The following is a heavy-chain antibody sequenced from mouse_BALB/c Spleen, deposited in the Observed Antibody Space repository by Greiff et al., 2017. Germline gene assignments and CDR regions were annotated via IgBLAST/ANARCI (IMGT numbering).Heavy chain of an antibody. V-gene: IGHV2-9*02. J-gene: IGHJ4*01. D-gene: IGHD2-14*01. CDR1: GFSLTSYG. CDR2: MWAGGST. Sequence: QVQLKESGPGLVAPSQSLSITCTVSGFSLTSYGVHWVRQPPGKGLEWLGVMWAGGSTNYNSALMSRLSISKDNSKSQVFLKMNSLQTDDTAMYYCARDRGVRRRRGGTYYAMDYWGQGTSVTVSS. CDR3: ARDRGVRRRRGGTYYAMDY.